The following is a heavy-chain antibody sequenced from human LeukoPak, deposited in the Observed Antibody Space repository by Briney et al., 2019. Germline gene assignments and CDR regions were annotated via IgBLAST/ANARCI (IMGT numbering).Heavy chain of an antibody. J-gene: IGHJ6*03. CDR3: ARRSGNYAFYYYYYMDV. CDR1: GFTFSSYA. CDR2: ISYDGSNK. V-gene: IGHV3-30-3*01. Sequence: GRSPRLSCAASGFTFSSYAMHWVRQAPGKGLEWVAVISYDGSNKYYADSVKGRFTISRENSKNTLYLQMNSLRAEGTAVYYCARRSGNYAFYYYYYMDVWGKGTTVTVSS. D-gene: IGHD4-11*01.